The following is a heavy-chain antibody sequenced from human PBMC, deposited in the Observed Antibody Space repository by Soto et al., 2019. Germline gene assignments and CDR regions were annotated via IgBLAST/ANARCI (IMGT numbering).Heavy chain of an antibody. J-gene: IGHJ6*02. V-gene: IGHV4-30-4*01. Sequence: QVQLQESGPGLVKPSQTLSLTCTVSGGSISSGDYYWSWIRQPPGKGLEWIGYIYYSGSTYYNPSLKSRGTISVDTSKNQFSLKLSSVTAADTAVYYCARVAPYSGPSGGMDVWGQGTTVTVSS. CDR2: IYYSGST. D-gene: IGHD1-26*01. CDR1: GGSISSGDYY. CDR3: ARVAPYSGPSGGMDV.